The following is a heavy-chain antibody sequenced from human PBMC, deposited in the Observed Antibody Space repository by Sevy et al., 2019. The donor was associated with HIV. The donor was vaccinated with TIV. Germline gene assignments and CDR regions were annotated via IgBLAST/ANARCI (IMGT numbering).Heavy chain of an antibody. CDR1: GFTFDDYA. V-gene: IGHV3-43D*03. D-gene: IGHD4-17*01. Sequence: GGSLRLSCAASGFTFDDYAMHWVRQAPGKGLEWVSLISWDGGSTYYADSVKGRLTISRDNSKDSLYLQMNSLRAEDTALYYCAKNYGGSYYYYYGMDVWGQGTTVTVSS. CDR3: AKNYGGSYYYYYGMDV. J-gene: IGHJ6*02. CDR2: ISWDGGST.